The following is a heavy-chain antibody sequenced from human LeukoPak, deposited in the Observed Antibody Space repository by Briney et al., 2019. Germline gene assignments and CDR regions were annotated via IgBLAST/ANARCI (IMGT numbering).Heavy chain of an antibody. CDR1: GDSVSSNSAA. Sequence: QTLSLTCDISGDSVSSNSAAWDWIRQSPSRGLEWLGRAYYRSKWYIDYALSVKSRISISPDTSKNQFSLQLNFVTPEDTAVYYCTRDCRPGVWGQGTLVTVSS. V-gene: IGHV6-1*01. D-gene: IGHD3-10*01. J-gene: IGHJ4*02. CDR2: AYYRSKWYI. CDR3: TRDCRPGV.